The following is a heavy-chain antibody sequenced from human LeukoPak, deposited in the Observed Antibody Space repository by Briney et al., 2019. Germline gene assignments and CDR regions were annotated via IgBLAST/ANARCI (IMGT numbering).Heavy chain of an antibody. V-gene: IGHV4-61*02. CDR2: IYTSGST. CDR1: GGSISSGSYY. D-gene: IGHD3-10*01. CDR3: ARGARYGSGIISNDY. J-gene: IGHJ4*02. Sequence: SETLSLTCTVSGGSISSGSYYWSWIRQPAGKGLEWIGRIYTSGSTNYNPSLKSRVTISVDTSKNQFSLKLSSVTAADTAVYYCARGARYGSGIISNDYWGQGTLVTVSS.